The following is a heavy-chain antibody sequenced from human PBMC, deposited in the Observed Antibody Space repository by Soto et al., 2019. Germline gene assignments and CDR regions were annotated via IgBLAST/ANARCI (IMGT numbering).Heavy chain of an antibody. CDR1: VFTFSSYA. J-gene: IGHJ6*02. Sequence: WWSLRLSCSASVFTFSSYAMSWVRQAPGKGLEWVSAISGSGGSTYYADSVKGRFTISRDNSKNTLYLQMNSLRAEDTAVYYCAKDPSVSHDLALVQNQFRGNYYYYYGMDVWGQGTTVTVSS. CDR3: AKDPSVSHDLALVQNQFRGNYYYYYGMDV. V-gene: IGHV3-23*01. D-gene: IGHD3-3*02. CDR2: ISGSGGST.